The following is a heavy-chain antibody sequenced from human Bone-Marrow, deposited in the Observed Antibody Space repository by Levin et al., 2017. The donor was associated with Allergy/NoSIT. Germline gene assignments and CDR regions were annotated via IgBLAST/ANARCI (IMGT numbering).Heavy chain of an antibody. CDR2: INPNSGGT. J-gene: IGHJ4*02. CDR1: GYTFTGFY. Sequence: GESLKISCKASGYTFTGFYMHWVRQAPGQGLEWMGRINPNSGGTDYAQKFQGRVTMTRDTSISTAYLELSGLRSDDTGVFYCASDLVGLRRADYWGQGTLVTVSS. V-gene: IGHV1-2*05. CDR3: ASDLVGLRRADY. D-gene: IGHD5-12*01.